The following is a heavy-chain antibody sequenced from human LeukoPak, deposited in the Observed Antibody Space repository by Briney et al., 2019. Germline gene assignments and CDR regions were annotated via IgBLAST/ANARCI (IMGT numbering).Heavy chain of an antibody. CDR3: ARAGFDRGYDRYYYYGMDV. V-gene: IGHV4-59*01. D-gene: IGHD5-12*01. CDR1: GGSISSYY. J-gene: IGHJ6*02. CDR2: IYYSGST. Sequence: SETLSLTCTVSGGSISSYYWSWIRQPPGKGLEWIGYIYYSGSTNYNPSLKSRVSISVDTSKNQFSLKLSSVTAADTAVYYCARAGFDRGYDRYYYYGMDVWGQGTTVTVSS.